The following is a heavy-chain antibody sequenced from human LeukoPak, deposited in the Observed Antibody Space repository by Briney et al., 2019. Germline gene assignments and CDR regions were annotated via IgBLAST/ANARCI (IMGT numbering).Heavy chain of an antibody. CDR2: ISGRGDST. CDR1: GFIFSSYA. Sequence: PGGSLRLSCAASGFIFSSYAMTWVRQAPGKGLEWVSGISGRGDSTYYADSVKGRFTISRDNSKDTLYLQMNSLRAEDTAVYYCAKAYYYGSGSFYIGLDYWGQGTLVTVSS. V-gene: IGHV3-23*01. J-gene: IGHJ4*02. D-gene: IGHD3-10*01. CDR3: AKAYYYGSGSFYIGLDY.